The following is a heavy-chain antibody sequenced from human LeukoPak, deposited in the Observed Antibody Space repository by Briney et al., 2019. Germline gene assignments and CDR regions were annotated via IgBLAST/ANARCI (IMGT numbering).Heavy chain of an antibody. J-gene: IGHJ4*02. CDR1: GGTFSSYA. Sequence: GASVKVSCKASGGTFSSYAISWVRQAPGQGLEWMGGIIPIFGTSNYAQKFQGRVTITADESTSTAYMELSSLRSEDTAVYYCASYSVHRSFEYSIRGVFDYWGQGTLVTVSS. V-gene: IGHV1-69*01. CDR2: IIPIFGTS. D-gene: IGHD6-6*01. CDR3: ASYSVHRSFEYSIRGVFDY.